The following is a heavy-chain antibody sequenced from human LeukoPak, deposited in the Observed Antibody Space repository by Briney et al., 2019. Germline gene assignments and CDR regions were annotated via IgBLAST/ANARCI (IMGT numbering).Heavy chain of an antibody. D-gene: IGHD4-17*01. CDR3: ARPNHDYGDYLDY. CDR2: IYPGDSDT. Sequence: GESLKISCKGSGYTFTSYWIGWVRQMPGKGLEWMGIIYPGDSDTKYSPSFQGQVTISADKSISTAYLQWSSLKASDTAMYYCARPNHDYGDYLDYWGQGTLVTVSS. CDR1: GYTFTSYW. V-gene: IGHV5-51*01. J-gene: IGHJ4*02.